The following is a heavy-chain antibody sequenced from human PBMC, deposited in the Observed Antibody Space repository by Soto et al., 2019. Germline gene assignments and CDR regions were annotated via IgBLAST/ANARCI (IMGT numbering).Heavy chain of an antibody. Sequence: TLSLTCTVSGDSISTADYYWNWIRQPPGKGLEWIGYIYYSGNTYYIPSLKSRVTISVDTSKNQISLKLNSVTAADTAVYYCARGIYSTSSFFDSWGQGTLVTVSS. CDR1: GDSISTADYY. CDR2: IYYSGNT. V-gene: IGHV4-30-4*01. CDR3: ARGIYSTSSFFDS. J-gene: IGHJ4*02. D-gene: IGHD6-6*01.